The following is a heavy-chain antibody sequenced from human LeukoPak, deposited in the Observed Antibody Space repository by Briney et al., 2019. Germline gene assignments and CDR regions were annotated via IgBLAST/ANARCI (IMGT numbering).Heavy chain of an antibody. V-gene: IGHV4-31*11. J-gene: IGHJ4*02. D-gene: IGHD5-12*01. Sequence: SQTLSLTCAVSGDSISSGGYWWSWIRQHPGKGPEWIGYISYGGKADYNPSLKSRVAISADTPKNQFSLKLSSTTAADTAVYYCARAPVATPSEFDYWGQGTLVTVSS. CDR3: ARAPVATPSEFDY. CDR2: ISYGGKA. CDR1: GDSISSGGYW.